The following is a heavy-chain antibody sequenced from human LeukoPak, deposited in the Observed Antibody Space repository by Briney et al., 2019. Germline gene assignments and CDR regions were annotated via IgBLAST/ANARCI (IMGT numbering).Heavy chain of an antibody. CDR3: ARAPSSGWYQYYFDY. J-gene: IGHJ4*02. CDR1: GYTFPNYH. Sequence: ASVKVSCKASGYTFPNYHIHWVRQAPGQGLEWMGWISAYNGNTNYAQKLQGRVTMTTDTSTSTAYMELRSLRSDDTAVYYCARAPSSGWYQYYFDYWGQGTLVTVSS. CDR2: ISAYNGNT. V-gene: IGHV1-18*01. D-gene: IGHD6-19*01.